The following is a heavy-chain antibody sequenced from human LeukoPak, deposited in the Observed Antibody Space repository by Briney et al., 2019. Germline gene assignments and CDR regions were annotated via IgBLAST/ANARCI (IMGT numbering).Heavy chain of an antibody. D-gene: IGHD3-22*01. J-gene: IGHJ4*02. CDR2: ISSSGSYI. CDR3: ARGYDSSGYYGGVGCYFDY. V-gene: IGHV3-21*01. Sequence: GGSLRLSCAASGFTFSSYSMSWVRQAPGKGLEWVSSISSSGSYIYYADSVKGRFTISRDNSKNTLYLQMNSLRAEDTAVYYCARGYDSSGYYGGVGCYFDYWGQGTLVTVSS. CDR1: GFTFSSYS.